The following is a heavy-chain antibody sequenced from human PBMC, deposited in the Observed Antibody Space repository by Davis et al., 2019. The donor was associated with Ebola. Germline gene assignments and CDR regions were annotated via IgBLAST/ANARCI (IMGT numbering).Heavy chain of an antibody. D-gene: IGHD3-22*01. Sequence: GGSLRLSCAASGFTFSNAWMSWVRQAPGKGLEWVGRIQSKTDGGTTDYAAPVKGRFTISRDDSKNRLYLQINSLKTEDTAVYYCSAKYYYDGSGYLEWGQGTLVTVSS. CDR1: GFTFSNAW. V-gene: IGHV3-15*01. CDR2: IQSKTDGGTT. J-gene: IGHJ4*02. CDR3: SAKYYYDGSGYLE.